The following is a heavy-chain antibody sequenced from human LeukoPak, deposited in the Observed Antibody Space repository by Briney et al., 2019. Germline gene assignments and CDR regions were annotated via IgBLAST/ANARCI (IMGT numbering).Heavy chain of an antibody. Sequence: ASVKVSCKASGYTFTSYGISWVRQAPGQGLEWMGWISAYNGNTNYAQKLQDRVTMTTDTSTSTACMELRSLRSDDTAVYYCAREGGYCTNGVCSSYAFDIWGQGTMVTVSS. CDR2: ISAYNGNT. V-gene: IGHV1-18*01. J-gene: IGHJ3*02. CDR3: AREGGYCTNGVCSSYAFDI. CDR1: GYTFTSYG. D-gene: IGHD2-8*01.